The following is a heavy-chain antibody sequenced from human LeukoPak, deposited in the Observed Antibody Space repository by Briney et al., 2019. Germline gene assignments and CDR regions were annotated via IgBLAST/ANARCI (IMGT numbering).Heavy chain of an antibody. V-gene: IGHV3-9*01. J-gene: IGHJ6*02. Sequence: GGSLRLSCAASGFTFDDYAMHWVRQAPGKGLEWVSGISWNSGSIGYADSVKGRFTISRDNAKNSLYLQMNSLRAEDTALYYCARDSYGYYYGMDVWGQGTTVTVSS. CDR2: ISWNSGSI. CDR1: GFTFDDYA. D-gene: IGHD5-18*01. CDR3: ARDSYGYYYGMDV.